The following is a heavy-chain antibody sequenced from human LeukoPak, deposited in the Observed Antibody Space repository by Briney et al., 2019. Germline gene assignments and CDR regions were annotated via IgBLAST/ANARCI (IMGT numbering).Heavy chain of an antibody. CDR1: GFTFSSYA. CDR3: ARESAWYFDY. J-gene: IGHJ4*02. D-gene: IGHD3-3*01. V-gene: IGHV3-30-3*01. Sequence: GGSLRLSCAASGFTFSSYAIHWVRQAPGKGLEWEALISYDGSYKYYADSVKGRFTISRDNSKNTLYLQMNSLRADDTAVYYCARESAWYFDYWGQGTLVTGSS. CDR2: ISYDGSYK.